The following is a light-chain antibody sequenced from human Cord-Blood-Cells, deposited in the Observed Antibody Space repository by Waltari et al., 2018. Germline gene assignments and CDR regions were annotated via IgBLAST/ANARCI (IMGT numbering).Light chain of an antibody. V-gene: IGKV1-39*01. Sequence: IQMTQSPSSLFALVGDRVTITCRPSQSISSYLNWYQQKPGKAPKLLIYAASSLQSGVPSRFSGSGSGTDFTLTISSLQPEDFATYYCQQSYSTPYSFGQGTKLEIK. CDR1: QSISSY. J-gene: IGKJ2*03. CDR2: AAS. CDR3: QQSYSTPYS.